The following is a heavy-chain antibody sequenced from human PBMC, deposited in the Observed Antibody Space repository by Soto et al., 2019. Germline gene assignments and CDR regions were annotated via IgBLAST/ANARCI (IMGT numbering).Heavy chain of an antibody. CDR1: GYTFTTYG. Sequence: ASVKVSCKASGYTFTTYGISWGRQAPGQGLEWLGWINTHNGNTNYAQNLQGRVIMTADTSTSTAYMELRSLRSDDTAIYYCTTEGSAPYYYYGMEAWGQGTTVTVS. D-gene: IGHD3-10*01. CDR3: TTEGSAPYYYYGMEA. V-gene: IGHV1-18*01. CDR2: INTHNGNT. J-gene: IGHJ6*02.